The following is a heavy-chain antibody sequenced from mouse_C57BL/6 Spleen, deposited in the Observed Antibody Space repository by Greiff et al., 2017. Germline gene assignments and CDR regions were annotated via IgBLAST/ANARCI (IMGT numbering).Heavy chain of an antibody. J-gene: IGHJ3*01. D-gene: IGHD2-3*01. Sequence: EVQLVESEGGLVQPGSSMKLSCTASGFTFSDYYMAWVRQVPEKGLEWVANINYDGSSTYYLDSLKSRFIISRDNAKNILYLQMSSLKSEDTATYYCARGGDDGYSAWFAYWGQGTLVTVSA. CDR1: GFTFSDYY. CDR2: INYDGSST. V-gene: IGHV5-16*01. CDR3: ARGGDDGYSAWFAY.